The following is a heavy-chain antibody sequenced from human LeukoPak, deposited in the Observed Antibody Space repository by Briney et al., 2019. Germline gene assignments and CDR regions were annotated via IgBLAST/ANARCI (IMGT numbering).Heavy chain of an antibody. Sequence: ASVKVSCKVSGYTLTELSMHWVRQAPGKGLEWMGGFDPVDGETIYAQKFQGRVTMTEDTSTDTAYMELSSLRSEDTAVYYGATILGSYYYGSGRGYFDYWGQGTLVTVSS. CDR1: GYTLTELS. V-gene: IGHV1-24*01. D-gene: IGHD3-10*01. CDR2: FDPVDGET. J-gene: IGHJ4*02. CDR3: ATILGSYYYGSGRGYFDY.